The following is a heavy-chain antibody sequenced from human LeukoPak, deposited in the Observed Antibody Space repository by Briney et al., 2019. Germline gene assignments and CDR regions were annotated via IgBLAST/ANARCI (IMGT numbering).Heavy chain of an antibody. J-gene: IGHJ5*02. D-gene: IGHD1-26*01. Sequence: GRSLRLSCAASGFTFSSYAMHWVRQAPGKGLEWVAVFSYDGSNKYYADSVKGRFTISRDNAKNSLYLQMNSLRAEDTAVYYCAREEVGATGWFDPWGQGTRLTVSS. V-gene: IGHV3-30-3*01. CDR3: AREEVGATGWFDP. CDR2: FSYDGSNK. CDR1: GFTFSSYA.